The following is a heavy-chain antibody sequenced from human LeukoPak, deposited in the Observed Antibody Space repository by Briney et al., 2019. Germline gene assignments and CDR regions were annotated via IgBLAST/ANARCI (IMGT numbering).Heavy chain of an antibody. CDR3: ARALPTDLQSSDY. V-gene: IGHV1-69*06. CDR1: GGTFSSYA. J-gene: IGHJ4*02. Sequence: GASVKVSCKASGGTFSSYAISWVRQAPGQGLEWMGGIIPIFGTANYAQKFQGRVTITADKSTSTAYMELSSLRSEDTAVYYCARALPTDLQSSDYWGQGTLVTASS. CDR2: IIPIFGTA. D-gene: IGHD1-26*01.